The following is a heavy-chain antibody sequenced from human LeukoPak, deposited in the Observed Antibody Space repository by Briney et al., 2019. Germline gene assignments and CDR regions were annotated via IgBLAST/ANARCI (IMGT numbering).Heavy chain of an antibody. CDR3: ARVGLTMDRGVVTYYYYMDV. Sequence: GGSLRLSCVASGFIFSHYAMSWVRQAPGKGLEWVSSVDYSADSTHYADSVMGRFTISRDNSKNTLYLQLNSLSAEDTAVYYCARVGLTMDRGVVTYYYYMDVWGKGTTVTVSS. D-gene: IGHD3-10*01. V-gene: IGHV3-23*01. CDR2: VDYSADST. CDR1: GFIFSHYA. J-gene: IGHJ6*03.